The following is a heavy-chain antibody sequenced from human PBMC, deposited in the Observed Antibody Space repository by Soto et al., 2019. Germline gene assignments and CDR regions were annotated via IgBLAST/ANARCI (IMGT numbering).Heavy chain of an antibody. CDR1: GYTFTSFY. CDR3: ASSPAFSSSWYGIPPDPSHGMDV. V-gene: IGHV1-46*01. Sequence: QMQLVQSGAEVKRPGASVRVSCKSSGYTFTSFYIHWVRQAPGQRLEWMGIINPSGGITNFAQRFQGRVTMTRDMSTTTHFMELSSLKSDDTAVYYCASSPAFSSSWYGIPPDPSHGMDVWGQGTTVTVS. D-gene: IGHD6-13*01. CDR2: INPSGGIT. J-gene: IGHJ6*02.